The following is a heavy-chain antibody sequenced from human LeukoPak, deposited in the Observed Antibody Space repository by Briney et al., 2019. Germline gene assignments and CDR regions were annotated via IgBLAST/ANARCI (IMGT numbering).Heavy chain of an antibody. V-gene: IGHV3-21*01. CDR3: ARDPSNGWYLFRHQRDY. D-gene: IGHD6-19*01. CDR2: ISGASSYI. Sequence: PGGSLRLSCAASGFTFSSYEMNWVRQAPGKGLEWVSSISGASSYIHYADSVKGRFTISRDNAKNSLYLQMNILRAEDTAVYYCARDPSNGWYLFRHQRDYWGQGTLVTVSS. CDR1: GFTFSSYE. J-gene: IGHJ4*02.